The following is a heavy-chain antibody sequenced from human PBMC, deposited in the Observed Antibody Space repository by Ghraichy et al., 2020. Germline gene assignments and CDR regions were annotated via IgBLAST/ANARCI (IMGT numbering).Heavy chain of an antibody. D-gene: IGHD2/OR15-2a*01. Sequence: SETLSLTCTVSGDSISSYYWSWIRQPPGKGLEWLGYIYYTGSTNYDPSLKSRVTISIDTSKTKFSLKLSSVTPADTAMYYCARDRRISTAPNDAFDIWGQGTMVTVSS. V-gene: IGHV4-59*01. CDR1: GDSISSYY. CDR2: IYYTGST. CDR3: ARDRRISTAPNDAFDI. J-gene: IGHJ3*02.